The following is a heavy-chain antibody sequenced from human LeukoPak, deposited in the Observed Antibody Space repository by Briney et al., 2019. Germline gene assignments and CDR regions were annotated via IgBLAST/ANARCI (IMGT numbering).Heavy chain of an antibody. CDR1: GFSISSYW. Sequence: PGGSLRLSCSASGFSISSYWMSWVRQAPGKGLEWMANIKQDGSQIYYVDSVRGRFTVSRDNAKNSLYLQMNTLRAEDTAVYYCARLQERDALDYWGQGTLVTVSS. CDR2: IKQDGSQI. D-gene: IGHD4-11*01. CDR3: ARLQERDALDY. V-gene: IGHV3-7*02. J-gene: IGHJ4*02.